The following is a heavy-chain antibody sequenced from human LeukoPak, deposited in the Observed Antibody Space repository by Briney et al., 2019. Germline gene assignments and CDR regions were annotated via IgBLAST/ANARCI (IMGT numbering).Heavy chain of an antibody. CDR2: FYTSGST. CDR1: GGSITSYS. D-gene: IGHD3-16*01. V-gene: IGHV4-4*07. J-gene: IGHJ4*02. Sequence: SETLSLTCTVSGGSITSYSWSWVRQPAGKGLEWIGRFYTSGSTNYNPPLKSRVTMSIDTSKNQFSLKLTSLTAADTAVYYCSGGRYYFDSWGQGILVTVSS. CDR3: SGGRYYFDS.